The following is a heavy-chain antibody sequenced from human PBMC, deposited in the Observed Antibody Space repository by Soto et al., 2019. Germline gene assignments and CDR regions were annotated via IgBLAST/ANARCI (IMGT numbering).Heavy chain of an antibody. J-gene: IGHJ4*02. CDR2: IYSGSNT. CDR1: GFLVSSNY. CDR3: ARGYRVEGAYGAGAFFDY. Sequence: EVQLVESGGDLVQPGRSLRLSCAASGFLVSSNYMSWVRQAPGKGLEWVSVIYSGSNTHYADSVKGRFTISRDNSKNTLHLQMNSPRAEDTAVYFCARGYRVEGAYGAGAFFDYWGQGTLVTVSS. D-gene: IGHD1-26*01. V-gene: IGHV3-66*01.